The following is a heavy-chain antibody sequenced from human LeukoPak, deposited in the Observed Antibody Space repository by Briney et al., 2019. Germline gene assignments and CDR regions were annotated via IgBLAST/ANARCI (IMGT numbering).Heavy chain of an antibody. D-gene: IGHD3-10*01. J-gene: IGHJ4*02. CDR3: ARDRGKWFGDFFDF. CDR2: INGYNDKT. Sequence: ASMKVSCKASGYTFTTYGITWVRQAPGQGLEWMGRINGYNDKTKYEQKVQGRVTMTIDTSTSTAYMELRSLRSDDTAVYYCARDRGKWFGDFFDFWGQGTLVTVSS. CDR1: GYTFTTYG. V-gene: IGHV1-18*01.